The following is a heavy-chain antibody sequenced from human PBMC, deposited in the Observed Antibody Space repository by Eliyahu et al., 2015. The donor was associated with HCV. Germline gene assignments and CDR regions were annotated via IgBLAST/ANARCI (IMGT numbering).Heavy chain of an antibody. CDR2: FSYSGGGRT. D-gene: IGHD4-17*01. J-gene: IGHJ3*01. CDR3: ARHSDFGDKKFADNGVVEDGFHR. CDR1: GASFSSSDYY. Sequence: QLQLQESGPGLVKPSETLSLACTVSGASFSSSDYYWGXSRXVPGKGLEWIGSFSYSGGGRTYNNPSLKSRATIYADTSKNQFSLNVSSVTAADTAVYYCARHSDFGDKKFADNGVVEDGFHRWGQGTMVTVSS. V-gene: IGHV4-39*01.